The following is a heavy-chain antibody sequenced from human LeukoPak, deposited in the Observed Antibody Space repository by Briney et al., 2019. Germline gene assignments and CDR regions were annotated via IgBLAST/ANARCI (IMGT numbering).Heavy chain of an antibody. J-gene: IGHJ4*02. CDR1: GFTFSSCD. CDR3: ARDAYDTSAYYYFDY. CDR2: ITGSSSTI. V-gene: IGHV3-48*02. D-gene: IGHD3-22*01. Sequence: GGSLRLSCAVSGFTFSSCDMHWVRQAPGKGLEWVSYITGSSSTIYYADSVKGRFTISRDNAKNSLYLQMNSLRDEDAAVYYCARDAYDTSAYYYFDYWGQGTLVTVSS.